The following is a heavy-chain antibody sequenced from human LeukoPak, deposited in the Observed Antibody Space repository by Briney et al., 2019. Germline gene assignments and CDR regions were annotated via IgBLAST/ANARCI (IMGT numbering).Heavy chain of an antibody. V-gene: IGHV4-59*01. Sequence: SETLSLTCSVSGDSISTYHWNWIRKPPGKGLEWIGNIYYTGSTNYNPSLKSRVTISVDTSKNQFSLKLTSVTAADTAVYYCAREPRWSGDAFDIWGQGTMVTVSS. CDR1: GDSISTYH. D-gene: IGHD4-23*01. CDR3: AREPRWSGDAFDI. CDR2: IYYTGST. J-gene: IGHJ3*02.